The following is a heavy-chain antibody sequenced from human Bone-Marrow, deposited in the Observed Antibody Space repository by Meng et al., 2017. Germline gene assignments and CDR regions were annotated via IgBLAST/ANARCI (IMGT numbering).Heavy chain of an antibody. CDR3: AREIPGGASAFDI. Sequence: GGSLRLSCAASGFTFSSYAMHWVRQAPGKGLEWVAVISYDGSNKYYADSVKGRFTISRDNAKNSLFLQVNSLTAEDTALYYCAREIPGGASAFDIWGQGTLVTVSS. J-gene: IGHJ3*02. V-gene: IGHV3-30*07. CDR2: ISYDGSNK. CDR1: GFTFSSYA. D-gene: IGHD2-2*01.